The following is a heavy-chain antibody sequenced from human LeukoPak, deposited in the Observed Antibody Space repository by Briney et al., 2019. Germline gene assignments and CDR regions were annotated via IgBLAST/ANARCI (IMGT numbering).Heavy chain of an antibody. D-gene: IGHD1-26*01. V-gene: IGHV3-23*01. CDR1: GFTFSSYA. CDR2: IGRSGGST. CDR3: AKDRGKWELRPYFDY. J-gene: IGHJ4*02. Sequence: PGGSLRLSCAASGFTFSSYAMSWVRQAPGKGLEWVSAIGRSGGSTYYPDSVKGRFTFSIDNSKNTLYLQMNSLRAEDTAVYYCAKDRGKWELRPYFDYWGQGTLVTVSS.